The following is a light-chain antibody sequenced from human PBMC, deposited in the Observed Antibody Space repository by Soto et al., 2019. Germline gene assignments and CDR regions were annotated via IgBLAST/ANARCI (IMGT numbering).Light chain of an antibody. CDR2: HAS. J-gene: IGKJ4*01. CDR3: QHHRYRPLP. CDR1: QSVSSY. Sequence: EIVLTQSPATLSLSPGERATLSCRASQSVSSYLAWYQHKPGPAPRLLIYHASNRATGIPARFSGSGSGTDFTLTISRREPEDFAVYYCQHHRYRPLPFGGGPKEEIK. V-gene: IGKV3-11*01.